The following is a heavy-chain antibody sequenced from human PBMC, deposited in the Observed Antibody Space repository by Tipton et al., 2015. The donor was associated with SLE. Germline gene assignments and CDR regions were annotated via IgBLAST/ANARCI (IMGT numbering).Heavy chain of an antibody. V-gene: IGHV4-31*03. CDR2: ISGSGST. D-gene: IGHD3-10*01. CDR3: ARDRNYGLGRFDY. Sequence: TLSLTCIVSGGSMKRGGYYWSWIRQVPGKGLDWIGHISGSGSTSYNPSLRSRVTISAETSKNQISLSLNSVTAADTAVYYCARDRNYGLGRFDYWGQGTLVTVSS. J-gene: IGHJ4*02. CDR1: GGSMKRGGYY.